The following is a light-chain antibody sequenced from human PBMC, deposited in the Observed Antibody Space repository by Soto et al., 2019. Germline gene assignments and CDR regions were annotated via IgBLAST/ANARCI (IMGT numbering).Light chain of an antibody. J-gene: IGKJ2*01. V-gene: IGKV2-28*01. CDR2: LGS. CDR1: QSLLHSNGYNY. Sequence: DIVMTQSPLSLPVTPGEPGSISCRSSQSLLHSNGYNYLDWYLQKPGQSPQLLIYLGSNRASGVPDRFSGSGSGTDFTLKMSRVEAEDVGVYYCMQALQTPRYTFGQGTKLEIK. CDR3: MQALQTPRYT.